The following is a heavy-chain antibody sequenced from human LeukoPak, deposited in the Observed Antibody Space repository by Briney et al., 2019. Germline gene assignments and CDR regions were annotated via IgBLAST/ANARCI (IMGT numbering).Heavy chain of an antibody. D-gene: IGHD6-25*01. CDR3: ARKPSGSSRYDY. V-gene: IGHV4-59*01. CDR2: IYYSGTT. Sequence: PSETLSLTCTVSGGSIDSNSWTWIRQPPGKGLEWIGYIYYSGTTNYNPSLKSRVTMSLGTSKNQFSLKMSSVTAADTAVYYCARKPSGSSRYDYWGQGTLVTVSS. CDR1: GGSIDSNS. J-gene: IGHJ4*02.